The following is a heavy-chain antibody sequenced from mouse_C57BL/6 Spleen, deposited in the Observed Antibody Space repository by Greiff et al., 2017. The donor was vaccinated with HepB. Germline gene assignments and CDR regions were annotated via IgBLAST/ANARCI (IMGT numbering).Heavy chain of an antibody. V-gene: IGHV1-64*01. CDR2: IHPNSGST. CDR3: ARSANPGTWFAY. J-gene: IGHJ3*01. CDR1: GYTFTSYW. Sequence: QVPLQQPGAELVKPGASVKLSCKASGYTFTSYWMHWVKQRPGQGLEWIGMIHPNSGSTNYNEKFKSKATLTVDKSSSTAYMQLSSLTSEDSAVYYCARSANPGTWFAYWGQGTLVTVSA.